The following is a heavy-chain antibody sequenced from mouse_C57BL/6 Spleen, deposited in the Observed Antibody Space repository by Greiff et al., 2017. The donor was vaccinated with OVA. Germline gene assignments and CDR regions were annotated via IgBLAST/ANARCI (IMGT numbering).Heavy chain of an antibody. V-gene: IGHV1-82*01. Sequence: QVQLKESGPELVKPGASVKISCKASGYAFSSSWMNWVKQRPGKGLEWIGRIYPGDGDTNYNGKFKGKATLTADKSSSTAYMQLSSLTSEDSAVYFCFITTIYFDYWGQGTTLTVSS. CDR3: FITTIYFDY. J-gene: IGHJ2*01. CDR1: GYAFSSSW. D-gene: IGHD1-1*01. CDR2: IYPGDGDT.